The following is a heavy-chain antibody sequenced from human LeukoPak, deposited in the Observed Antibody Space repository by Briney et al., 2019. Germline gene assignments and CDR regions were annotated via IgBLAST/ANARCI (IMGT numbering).Heavy chain of an antibody. D-gene: IGHD1-26*01. Sequence: PGRSLRLSCAASGFTFSSYAMSWVRQAPGKGLEWVSAISGSGGSTYYADSVKGRFTISRDNSKNTLYLQMNSLRAEDTAVYYCAKARRYSGTPAPFDYWGQGTLVTVSS. CDR2: ISGSGGST. V-gene: IGHV3-23*01. J-gene: IGHJ4*02. CDR3: AKARRYSGTPAPFDY. CDR1: GFTFSSYA.